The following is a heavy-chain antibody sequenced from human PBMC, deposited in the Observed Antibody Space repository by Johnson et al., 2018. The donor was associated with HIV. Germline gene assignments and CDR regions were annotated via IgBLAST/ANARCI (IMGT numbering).Heavy chain of an antibody. J-gene: IGHJ3*02. D-gene: IGHD2-8*02. V-gene: IGHV3-15*01. CDR2: IKSKTDGGTT. Sequence: VQLVESGGGLVKPGGSLRLSCAASGFTFSNAWMSWVRQAPGKGLEWVGRIKSKTDGGTTDYAAPVKGRFTISRDYSKNTLYLQMNSLKTEDTAVYYWTTDLPVMVLGGPDIWGQGTMVTVSS. CDR1: GFTFSNAW. CDR3: TTDLPVMVLGGPDI.